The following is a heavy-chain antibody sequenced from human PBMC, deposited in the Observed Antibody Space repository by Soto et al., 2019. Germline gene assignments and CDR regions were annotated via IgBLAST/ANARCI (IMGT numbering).Heavy chain of an antibody. Sequence: GGSLRLSCAASGFTFSSYSMNWVRQAPGKGLEWVSSISSSSSYIYYADSVKGRFTISRDNAKNSLYPQMNSLRAEDTAVYYCARDRRSGAAVFKGMDVWGQGTTVTAP. D-gene: IGHD6-13*01. CDR2: ISSSSSYI. CDR3: ARDRRSGAAVFKGMDV. V-gene: IGHV3-21*01. CDR1: GFTFSSYS. J-gene: IGHJ6*02.